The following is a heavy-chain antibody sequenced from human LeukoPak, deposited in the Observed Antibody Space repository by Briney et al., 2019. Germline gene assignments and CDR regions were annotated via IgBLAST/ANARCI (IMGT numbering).Heavy chain of an antibody. CDR2: ISSSSSTI. J-gene: IGHJ5*02. V-gene: IGHV3-48*01. CDR1: GFTFGKYW. Sequence: PGGSLRLSCVASGFTFGKYWMSWVRQAPGKGLEWVSYISSSSSTIYYADSVKGRFTISRDNAKNSLYLQMNSLRAEDTAVYYCARIVTLNWFDPWGQGALVTVSS. D-gene: IGHD3-9*01. CDR3: ARIVTLNWFDP.